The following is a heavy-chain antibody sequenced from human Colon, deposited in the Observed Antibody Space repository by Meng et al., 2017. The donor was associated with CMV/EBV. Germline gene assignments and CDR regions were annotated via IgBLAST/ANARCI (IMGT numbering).Heavy chain of an antibody. J-gene: IGHJ5*02. D-gene: IGHD2-8*02. CDR1: GFDFNIYA. V-gene: IGHV3-23*01. CDR3: AKIRKGGYCSGGSCFDT. CDR2: ITGSGDRA. Sequence: GESLKISCATSGFDFNIYAINWVRQAPGKGLEWVSGITGSGDRAYYADSVGGRFTTSRDNSKNTVFLQMNSLRADDTGIYFCAKIRKGGYCSGGSCFDTWGQGTQVTVSS.